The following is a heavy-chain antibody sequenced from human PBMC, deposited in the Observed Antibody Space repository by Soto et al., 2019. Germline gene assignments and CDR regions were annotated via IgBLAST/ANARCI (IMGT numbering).Heavy chain of an antibody. V-gene: IGHV4-59*01. CDR2: VYYTGST. D-gene: IGHD6-19*01. CDR3: ARSVAVPGAHLDY. CDR1: GGSISGSY. J-gene: IGHJ4*02. Sequence: QVQLQESGPGLVKPSETLSLTCSVSGGSISGSYWSWIRQSPGKGLEWLGDVYYTGSTNYSPSLRRRVSISAATYKNEFSVRLRSVTAADTAVYFCARSVAVPGAHLDYWGQGTQVTVSS.